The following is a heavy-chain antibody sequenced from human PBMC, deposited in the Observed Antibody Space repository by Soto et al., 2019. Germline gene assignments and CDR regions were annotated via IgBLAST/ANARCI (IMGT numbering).Heavy chain of an antibody. CDR1: GGTFSSYA. CDR3: ARDRGYSSGWYDY. V-gene: IGHV1-69*13. J-gene: IGHJ4*02. D-gene: IGHD6-19*01. CDR2: IIPIFGTA. Sequence: SVKVSCKASGGTFSSYAISWVRQAPGQGLEWMGGIIPIFGTANYAQKFQGRVTITADESTSTAYMELSSLRSEDTAVYYCARDRGYSSGWYDYWGQGTLVTVSS.